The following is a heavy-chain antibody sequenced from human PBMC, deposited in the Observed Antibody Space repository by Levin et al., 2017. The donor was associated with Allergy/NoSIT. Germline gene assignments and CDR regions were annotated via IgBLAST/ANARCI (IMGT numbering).Heavy chain of an antibody. CDR2: IYPGESAT. CDR3: ARQGDSRGWYLDAFDV. V-gene: IGHV5-51*01. D-gene: IGHD6-19*01. Sequence: SGGSLRLSCKASGYSFTVNSIGWVRQMPGKGLEWMGIIYPGESATRYSPAFRGQVTISVDNSVNTVYLQWTTLKASDTATYYCARQGDSRGWYLDAFDVWGQGTLVSVSS. J-gene: IGHJ3*01. CDR1: GYSFTVNS.